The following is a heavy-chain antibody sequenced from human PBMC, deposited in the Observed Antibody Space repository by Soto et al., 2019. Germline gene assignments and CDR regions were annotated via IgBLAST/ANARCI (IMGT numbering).Heavy chain of an antibody. D-gene: IGHD2-21*01. Sequence: QVQLVQSGAEVKKPGSSVKVSCKDSGGTFSTYSMFWVRQAPGQGLEWMGRIIPMLGVRNYAQRFQGRVTITADKSTATVHMEPSSLRSEDTALYYCTIGSWSGEVFDIWGQGTMVTVSS. V-gene: IGHV1-69*02. J-gene: IGHJ3*02. CDR3: TIGSWSGEVFDI. CDR1: GGTFSTYS. CDR2: IIPMLGVR.